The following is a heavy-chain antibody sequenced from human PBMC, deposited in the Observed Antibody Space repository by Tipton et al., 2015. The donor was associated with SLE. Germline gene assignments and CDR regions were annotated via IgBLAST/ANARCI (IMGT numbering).Heavy chain of an antibody. Sequence: TLSLTCTVSGGSISSSSYYWGWIRQPPGKGLEWIGSIYYSGSTYYNPSLKSRVTMSVDTSKNQFSLKLSSVTAADTAVYYCARAGIAAAGTRWFDPWGQGTLVTVSS. D-gene: IGHD6-13*01. CDR2: IYYSGST. V-gene: IGHV4-39*07. J-gene: IGHJ5*02. CDR3: ARAGIAAAGTRWFDP. CDR1: GGSISSSSYY.